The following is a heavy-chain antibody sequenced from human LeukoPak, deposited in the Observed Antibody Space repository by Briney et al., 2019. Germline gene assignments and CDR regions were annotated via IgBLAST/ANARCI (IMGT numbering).Heavy chain of an antibody. J-gene: IGHJ4*02. Sequence: SETLSLTCTVSGGSISSYYWSWIRQPPGKGLEWIGYIYYSGSTNYNPSLKSRVTISVDTSKNQFSLKLSSVTAADTAVYYCARPCSGFCFDYWGQGTLVTVSS. CDR2: IYYSGST. V-gene: IGHV4-59*08. CDR3: ARPCSGFCFDY. CDR1: GGSISSYY. D-gene: IGHD2-15*01.